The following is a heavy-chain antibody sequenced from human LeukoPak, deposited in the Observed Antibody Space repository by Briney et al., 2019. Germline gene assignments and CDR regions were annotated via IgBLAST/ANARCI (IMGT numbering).Heavy chain of an antibody. CDR1: GITFNNYA. CDR2: ISGSGGVT. J-gene: IGHJ4*02. D-gene: IGHD6-19*01. CDR3: AKSVGWVKYYFDY. Sequence: PGGSLRLSCAASGITFNNYAMSWVRQAPGKGLAWVSDISGSGGVTHYADSVKGRFTISRDNSKNTLYLQMNSLRAEDTAVYYCAKSVGWVKYYFDYWGQGTLVTVSS. V-gene: IGHV3-23*01.